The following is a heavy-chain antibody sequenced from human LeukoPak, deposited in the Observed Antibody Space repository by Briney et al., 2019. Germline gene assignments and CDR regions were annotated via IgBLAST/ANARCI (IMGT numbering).Heavy chain of an antibody. Sequence: GGSLRLSCAASGFTFSSYWMHWVRQAPGKGLVWVSRINSDGSSTSYADSVKGRFTISRDNAKNTLYLQMNSLRAEDTAVYYCARVGGGCSSTSCFPYYYYGMDVWGQGTTVTVSS. CDR1: GFTFSSYW. V-gene: IGHV3-74*01. CDR2: INSDGSST. J-gene: IGHJ6*02. CDR3: ARVGGGCSSTSCFPYYYYGMDV. D-gene: IGHD2-2*01.